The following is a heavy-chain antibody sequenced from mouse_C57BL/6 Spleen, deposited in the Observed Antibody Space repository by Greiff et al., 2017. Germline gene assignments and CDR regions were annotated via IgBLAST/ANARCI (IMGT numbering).Heavy chain of an antibody. CDR2: IYPGSGST. CDR3: ARSLYYGSSYDY. J-gene: IGHJ2*01. D-gene: IGHD1-1*01. CDR1: GYTFTSYW. V-gene: IGHV1-55*01. Sequence: VQLQESGAELVKPGASVKMSCKASGYTFTSYWITWVKQRPGQGLEWIGDIYPGSGSTNYNEKFKSKATLTVDTSSSTAYMQLSSLTSEDSAVYYCARSLYYGSSYDYWGQGTTLTVSS.